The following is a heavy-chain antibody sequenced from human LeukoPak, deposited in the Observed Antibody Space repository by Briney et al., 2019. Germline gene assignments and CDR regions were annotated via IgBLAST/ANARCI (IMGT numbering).Heavy chain of an antibody. V-gene: IGHV3-21*01. J-gene: IGHJ5*02. CDR1: GFTFSSYS. CDR3: ARDYYGSGSHWFDP. D-gene: IGHD3-10*01. CDR2: ISSSSSYI. Sequence: GGSLRLSCAASGFTFSSYSMNWVRQASGKGLEWVSSISSSSSYIYYADSVKGRFTISRDNAKNSLYLQMNSLRAEDTAVYYCARDYYGSGSHWFDPWGQGTLVTVSS.